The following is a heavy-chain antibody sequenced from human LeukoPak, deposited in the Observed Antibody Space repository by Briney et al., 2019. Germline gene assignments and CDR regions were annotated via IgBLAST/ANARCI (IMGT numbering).Heavy chain of an antibody. CDR3: ARVQYYDFWSGYYPRDWFDR. CDR2: IYHSGST. Sequence: SETLSLTCTVSGYSISSGYYWGWIRQPPGKGLEWIGRIYHSGSTYYNPSLKSRVTISVDTSNHQFCLKLSSVTAADTAVYYCARVQYYDFWSGYYPRDWFDRWGQGTLVTVSS. J-gene: IGHJ5*02. CDR1: GYSISSGYY. D-gene: IGHD3-3*01. V-gene: IGHV4-38-2*02.